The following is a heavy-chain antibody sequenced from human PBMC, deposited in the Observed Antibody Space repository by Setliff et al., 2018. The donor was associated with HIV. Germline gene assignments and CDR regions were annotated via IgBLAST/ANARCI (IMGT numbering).Heavy chain of an antibody. CDR3: VRDRKVVATQGHIGHFYYMDV. CDR1: GGSINNDDSY. D-gene: IGHD2-21*02. CDR2: IHYSRRT. Sequence: SETLSLTCSVSGGSINNDDSYWTWVRQHAGKGLVWIGYIHYSRRTYYNPYLGSRPFISLDTSKKQFDLELTSVTATDTAVYYCVRDRKVVATQGHIGHFYYMDVWGKGTTVTVSS. J-gene: IGHJ6*03. V-gene: IGHV4-31*03.